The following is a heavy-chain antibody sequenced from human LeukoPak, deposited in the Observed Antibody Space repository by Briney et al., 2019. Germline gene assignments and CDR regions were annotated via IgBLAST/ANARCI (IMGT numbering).Heavy chain of an antibody. D-gene: IGHD3-3*01. J-gene: IGHJ6*03. CDR1: GASISSDY. V-gene: IGHV4-59*01. CDR2: IHYSGTT. CDR3: ARDLNYDFWSGSDYYMDV. Sequence: PSETLSLTCTVSGASISSDYWSWIRQPPGKGLEWIGYIHYSGTTNYNPSLKSRVTISLDTSKTQFSLKLNSVTAADTAVFYCARDLNYDFWSGSDYYMDVWGKGTTVTVSS.